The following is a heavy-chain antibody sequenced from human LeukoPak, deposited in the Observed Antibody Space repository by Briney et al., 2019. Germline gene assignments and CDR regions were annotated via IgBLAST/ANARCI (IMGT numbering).Heavy chain of an antibody. Sequence: ASVKVSCKASGYTFTGYYMHWVRQAPGQGLEWMGWINPNSGGTNYAQKFRGRVTMTRDTSIGTAYMELSRLRSDDTAVYYCARIYDSSGYQVDYWGQGTLVTVSS. CDR1: GYTFTGYY. D-gene: IGHD3-22*01. J-gene: IGHJ4*02. V-gene: IGHV1-2*02. CDR2: INPNSGGT. CDR3: ARIYDSSGYQVDY.